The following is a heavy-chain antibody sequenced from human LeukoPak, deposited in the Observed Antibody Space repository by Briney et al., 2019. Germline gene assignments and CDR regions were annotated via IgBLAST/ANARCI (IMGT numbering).Heavy chain of an antibody. Sequence: ASVKVSCKASGYTFTSYGISWVRQAPGQGLEWMGWISAYNGNTNYAQKLQGRVTMTTDTSTSTAYMELRGLRSDDTAVYYCARDGTAMVRDWFDPWGQGTLVTVSS. D-gene: IGHD5-18*01. CDR2: ISAYNGNT. J-gene: IGHJ5*02. CDR3: ARDGTAMVRDWFDP. V-gene: IGHV1-18*01. CDR1: GYTFTSYG.